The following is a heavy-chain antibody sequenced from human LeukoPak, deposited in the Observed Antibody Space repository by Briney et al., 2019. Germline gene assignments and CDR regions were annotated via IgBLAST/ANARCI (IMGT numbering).Heavy chain of an antibody. CDR2: IYHSGST. CDR1: GYSISSGYY. J-gene: IGHJ4*02. CDR3: ARRWGWYFDY. V-gene: IGHV4-38-2*01. D-gene: IGHD3-16*01. Sequence: ASETLSLTCAVSGYSISSGYYWGWIRQPPGKGLEWIGSIYHSGSTYYNPSLKSRVTISVDTSKNQFSLKRSSVTAADTAVYYCARRWGWYFDYWGQGTLVTVSS.